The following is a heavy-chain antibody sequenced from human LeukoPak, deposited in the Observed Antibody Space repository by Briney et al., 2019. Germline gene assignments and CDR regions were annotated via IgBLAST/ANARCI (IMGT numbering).Heavy chain of an antibody. V-gene: IGHV3-23*01. D-gene: IGHD1-26*01. CDR3: AKLTWELPYYYYYYMDV. CDR1: GFTFSSYG. Sequence: QPGGTLRLSCAASGFTFSSYGMSWVRQAPGKGLEWVSAISGSGSSTYYADSVKGRFTISRDNSKNTLYLQMNSLRAEDTAVYYCAKLTWELPYYYYYYMDVWGKGTTVTISS. CDR2: ISGSGSST. J-gene: IGHJ6*03.